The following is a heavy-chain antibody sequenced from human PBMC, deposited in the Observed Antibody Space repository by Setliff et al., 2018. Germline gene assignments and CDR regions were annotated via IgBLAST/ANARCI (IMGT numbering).Heavy chain of an antibody. Sequence: PGGSLRLSCAASGFTFRSYSMTWVRQAPGKGLEWVSGISSSGSYTYYAASVKGRFTISRDNSKNTVYLRMNALRAEDTGLYYCARDRGQVTVNNRYGFYYYGMDVWGQGTTVTVSS. J-gene: IGHJ6*02. CDR1: GFTFRSYS. D-gene: IGHD3-16*02. V-gene: IGHV3-21*01. CDR2: ISSSGSYT. CDR3: ARDRGQVTVNNRYGFYYYGMDV.